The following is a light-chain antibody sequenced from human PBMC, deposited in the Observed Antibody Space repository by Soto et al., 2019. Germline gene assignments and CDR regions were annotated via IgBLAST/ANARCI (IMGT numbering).Light chain of an antibody. J-gene: IGKJ2*01. CDR3: RQRSNWPPYT. V-gene: IGKV3-11*01. Sequence: EIVLTQSPATLSLSPGERAILSCRASQSVSSYLAWYQQKPGQAPRLLIYDASNRATGIPARFSGSGSGTDFTLTISSLEPEDFAVYYCRQRSNWPPYTFGQGTKLEIK. CDR1: QSVSSY. CDR2: DAS.